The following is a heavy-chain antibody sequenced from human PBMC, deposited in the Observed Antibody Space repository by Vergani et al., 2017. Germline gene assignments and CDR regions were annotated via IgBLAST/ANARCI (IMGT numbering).Heavy chain of an antibody. CDR3: ARDLLPGTLLLLAY. CDR1: GFTFSDYY. J-gene: IGHJ4*02. CDR2: ISGSGHTK. V-gene: IGHV3-11*04. Sequence: QVQLVESGGGLVNPGGSLRLSCAASGFTFSDYYMTWIRQAPGKGLEWISYISGSGHTKYYADSVKGRFAISRDNAKNSLYLQMNNLRVEDTAVYYCARDLLPGTLLLLAYWGQGTLISVSS. D-gene: IGHD1-7*01.